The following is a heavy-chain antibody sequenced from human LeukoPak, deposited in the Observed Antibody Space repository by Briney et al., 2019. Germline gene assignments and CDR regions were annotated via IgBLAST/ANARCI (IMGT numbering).Heavy chain of an antibody. CDR1: ANSFTSYG. J-gene: IGHJ6*02. Sequence: ASVKVSCTASANSFTSYGFSWVRQAPGQGLEWMGWISAYNGNTNYGQKFQGRVTMTTDTSTTTAYMEMRSLRSDDTAVYYCARETYYDILTGYVDYYGMDVWGQGTTVTVSS. CDR3: ARETYYDILTGYVDYYGMDV. D-gene: IGHD3-9*01. CDR2: ISAYNGNT. V-gene: IGHV1-18*01.